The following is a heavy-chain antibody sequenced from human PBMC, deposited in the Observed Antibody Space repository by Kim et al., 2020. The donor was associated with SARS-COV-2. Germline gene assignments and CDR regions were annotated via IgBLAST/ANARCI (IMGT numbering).Heavy chain of an antibody. D-gene: IGHD3-9*01. J-gene: IGHJ6*02. CDR2: INPSGGST. V-gene: IGHV1-46*01. Sequence: ASVKVSCKASGYTFTSYYMHWVRQAPGQGLEWMGIINPSGGSTSYAQKFQGRVTMTRDTSTSTVYMELSSLRSEDTAVYYCARGGYDILTGYSPFPYYYYGMDVWGQGTTVTVSS. CDR1: GYTFTSYY. CDR3: ARGGYDILTGYSPFPYYYYGMDV.